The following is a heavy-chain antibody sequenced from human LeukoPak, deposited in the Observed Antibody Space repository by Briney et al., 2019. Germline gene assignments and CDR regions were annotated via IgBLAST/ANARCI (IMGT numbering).Heavy chain of an antibody. Sequence: ASVKVSCKASGYTFTSYDINWVGQATGQGREWMGWMNPNSGETGYAQKFQGRVTMTRNTSIGTAYVELSSLTSEDTAVYYCVRSLRNSYIDYWGQGTLVAASS. J-gene: IGHJ4*02. CDR1: GYTFTSYD. V-gene: IGHV1-8*02. CDR2: MNPNSGET. CDR3: VRSLRNSYIDY. D-gene: IGHD3-16*01.